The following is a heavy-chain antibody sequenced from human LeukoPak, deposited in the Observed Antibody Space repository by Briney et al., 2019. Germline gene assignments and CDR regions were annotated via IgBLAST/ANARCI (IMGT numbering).Heavy chain of an antibody. D-gene: IGHD6-6*01. CDR2: IKSDGITI. CDR1: GFTFSNYM. V-gene: IGHV3-74*01. CDR3: ARVHFSSSPYFDY. J-gene: IGHJ4*02. Sequence: GGSLRLSCAASGFTFSNYMMHWVRQAPGKGLVWVSRIKSDGITITYADSVKGRFTISRDNSKNTLYLQMNSLRAEDTAVYYCARVHFSSSPYFDYWGQGTLVTVSS.